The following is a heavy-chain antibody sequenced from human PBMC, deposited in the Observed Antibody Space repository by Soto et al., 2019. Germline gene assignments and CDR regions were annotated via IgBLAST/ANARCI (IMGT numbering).Heavy chain of an antibody. CDR2: INHSGST. CDR1: GGSFSGYY. D-gene: IGHD5-12*01. Sequence: QVQLQQWGAGLLKPSETLSLTCAVYGGSFSGYYWSWIRQPPGKGLAWIGEINHSGSTNYNPSLKSRVTISVDTSRNQFSLKLSSVTAADTAVYYCARAPGKDSGYVRNHDAFDIWGQGTMVTVSS. CDR3: ARAPGKDSGYVRNHDAFDI. V-gene: IGHV4-34*01. J-gene: IGHJ3*02.